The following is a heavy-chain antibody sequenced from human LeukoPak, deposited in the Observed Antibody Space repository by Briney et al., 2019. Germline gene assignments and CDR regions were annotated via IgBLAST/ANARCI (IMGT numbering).Heavy chain of an antibody. CDR3: ARDYSGYDWDWYFDL. Sequence: SETLSLTCTLSGGSISTYYWSWIRQPPGKGLEWIGYIYHSGSTNYNPSLKSRVTMSVDTSKNQFSLKLSSVTAADTAVYYCARDYSGYDWDWYFDLWGRGTLVTVSS. D-gene: IGHD5-12*01. CDR1: GGSISTYY. V-gene: IGHV4-59*12. J-gene: IGHJ2*01. CDR2: IYHSGST.